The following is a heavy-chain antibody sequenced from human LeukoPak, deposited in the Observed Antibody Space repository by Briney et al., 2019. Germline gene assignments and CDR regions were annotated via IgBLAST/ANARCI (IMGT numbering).Heavy chain of an antibody. Sequence: GGSLRLSCAASGFTFSSFDMHWVRQPPGQGLEWVSTIGTASDTYYPASVEGRFTLSRDNAKNSLYLQMNSLTAGDTAVYYCARGPPRGKYYYMDVWGKGTTVTVSS. J-gene: IGHJ6*03. CDR2: IGTASDT. D-gene: IGHD1-1*01. CDR1: GFTFSSFD. V-gene: IGHV3-13*01. CDR3: ARGPPRGKYYYMDV.